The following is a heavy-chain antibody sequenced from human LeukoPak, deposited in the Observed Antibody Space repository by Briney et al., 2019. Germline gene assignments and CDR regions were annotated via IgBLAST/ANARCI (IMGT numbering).Heavy chain of an antibody. CDR3: ASDPYGGIDY. CDR1: GGSISSYY. Sequence: PSATLSLTCTVSGGSISSYYWSWIRQPPGKGLEWIGYIYYSGSTNYNPSLKSRVTISVDTSRNQFSLKLSSVTAADTAVYYCASDPYGGIDYWGQGTLVTVSS. CDR2: IYYSGST. V-gene: IGHV4-59*01. D-gene: IGHD3-16*01. J-gene: IGHJ4*02.